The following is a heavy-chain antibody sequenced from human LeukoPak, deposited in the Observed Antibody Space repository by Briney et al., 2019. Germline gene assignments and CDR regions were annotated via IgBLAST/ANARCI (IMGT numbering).Heavy chain of an antibody. CDR1: GGSFSGYY. J-gene: IGHJ5*02. CDR3: ARGQATVTTYNWFDP. V-gene: IGHV4-34*01. D-gene: IGHD4-11*01. CDR2: INHSGST. Sequence: SETLSLTCAVYGGSFSGYYWSWIRQPPGKGLEWIGEINHSGSTNYNPSLKSRVTTSVDTSKNQFSLKLSSVTAADTAVYYCARGQATVTTYNWFDPWGQGTLVTVSS.